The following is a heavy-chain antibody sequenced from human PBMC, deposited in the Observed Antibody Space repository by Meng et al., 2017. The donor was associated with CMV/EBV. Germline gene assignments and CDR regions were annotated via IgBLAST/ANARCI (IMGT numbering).Heavy chain of an antibody. D-gene: IGHD3-10*01. Sequence: FSFSNAWMRQVRRAPGKWLGLIGRIKSKPDGGSPDCTPPVTGNFTISRDNSKNTMYLQMNSLKSEDTAVYYCTTAPITMVRGVRVDYWGQGTLVTVSS. V-gene: IGHV3-15*01. J-gene: IGHJ4*02. CDR1: FSFSNAW. CDR2: IKSKPDGGSP. CDR3: TTAPITMVRGVRVDY.